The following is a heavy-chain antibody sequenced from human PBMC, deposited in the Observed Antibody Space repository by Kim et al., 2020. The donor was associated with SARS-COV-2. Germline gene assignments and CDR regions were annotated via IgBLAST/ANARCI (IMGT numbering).Heavy chain of an antibody. V-gene: IGHV4-34*01. J-gene: IGHJ3*02. CDR2: INHSGST. Sequence: SETLSLTCAVYGGSFSGYYWSWIRQPPGKGLEWIGEINHSGSTNYNPSLKSRVTISVDTSKNQFSLKLSSVTAADTAVYYCARRNGRNCSGGSCYFENSDDAFDIWGQGTMVTVSS. CDR1: GGSFSGYY. CDR3: ARRNGRNCSGGSCYFENSDDAFDI. D-gene: IGHD2-15*01.